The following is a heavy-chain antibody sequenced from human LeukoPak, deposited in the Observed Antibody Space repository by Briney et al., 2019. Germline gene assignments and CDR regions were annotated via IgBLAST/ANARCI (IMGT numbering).Heavy chain of an antibody. Sequence: PSQTLSLTCAISGDSVSSNSVTWNWIRQSPSRGLEWLVRTYYRSTWYNDYAVSVRGRITVNPDTSKNQFSLHLNSVTPEDTAVYYCARRLTQYDCFDPWGQGTLVTVSS. CDR3: ARRLTQYDCFDP. CDR1: GDSVSSNSVT. V-gene: IGHV6-1*01. CDR2: TYYRSTWYN. J-gene: IGHJ5*02. D-gene: IGHD2-2*01.